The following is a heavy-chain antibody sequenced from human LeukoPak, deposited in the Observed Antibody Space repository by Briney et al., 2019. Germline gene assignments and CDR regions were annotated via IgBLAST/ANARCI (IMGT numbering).Heavy chain of an antibody. CDR2: IYYSGST. Sequence: SETLSLTCTVSGGSISSSSYYWGWIRQPPGKGLEWIGSIYYSGSTYYNPSLKSRVTISVDTSKNQFSLKLSSVTAADTAVYYCASSEGQWLPDGFDYWGQGTLVTVSS. CDR3: ASSEGQWLPDGFDY. D-gene: IGHD6-19*01. J-gene: IGHJ4*02. V-gene: IGHV4-39*01. CDR1: GGSISSSSYY.